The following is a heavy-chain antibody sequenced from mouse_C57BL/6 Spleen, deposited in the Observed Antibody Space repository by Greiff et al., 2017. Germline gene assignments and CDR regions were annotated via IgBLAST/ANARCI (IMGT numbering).Heavy chain of an antibody. CDR2: IWSGGST. V-gene: IGHV2-2*01. CDR3: ARNRDGSSYWYFDV. Sequence: VQLQESGPGLVQPSHSLSITCTVSGFSLTSYGVHWVRQSPGKGLEWLGVIWSGGSTDYNAAFISRLSISKDNSKSQVFFKMNSLQADDTAIYYCARNRDGSSYWYFDVWGTGTTVTVSS. D-gene: IGHD1-1*01. J-gene: IGHJ1*03. CDR1: GFSLTSYG.